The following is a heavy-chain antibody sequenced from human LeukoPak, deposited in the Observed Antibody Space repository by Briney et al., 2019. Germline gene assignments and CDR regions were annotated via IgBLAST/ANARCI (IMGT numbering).Heavy chain of an antibody. V-gene: IGHV4-39*01. Sequence: SETLSLTCTVSGGSISSGSYYWGWIRQPPGKGLEWIGSIYYSGSTYYNPSLKSRVTISVDTSKNQFSLKLSSVTAADTAVYYCARQNLRYYYGSGSHYDYWGQGTLVTVSS. CDR2: IYYSGST. CDR3: ARQNLRYYYGSGSHYDY. J-gene: IGHJ4*02. CDR1: GGSISSGSYY. D-gene: IGHD3-10*01.